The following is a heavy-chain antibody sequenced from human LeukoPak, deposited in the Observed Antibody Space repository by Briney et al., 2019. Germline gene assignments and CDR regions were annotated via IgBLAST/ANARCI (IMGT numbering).Heavy chain of an antibody. D-gene: IGHD3-10*01. Sequence: GGSLRLSCAASGFTFSSYAMSWVRQAPGKGLEWVSAISGSGGSTYYADSVKGRFTISRDNSKNTLYLQMNSLGAEDTAVYYCATLNYGPYYFDYWGQGTLVTVSS. CDR2: ISGSGGST. V-gene: IGHV3-23*01. J-gene: IGHJ4*02. CDR1: GFTFSSYA. CDR3: ATLNYGPYYFDY.